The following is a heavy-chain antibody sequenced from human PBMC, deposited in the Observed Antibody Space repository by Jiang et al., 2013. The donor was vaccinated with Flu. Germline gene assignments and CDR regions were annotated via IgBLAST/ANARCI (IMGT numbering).Heavy chain of an antibody. Sequence: GAEVKKPGASVKVSCKVSGYTLTELSMHWVRQAPGKGLEWMGGFDPEDGETIYAQKFQGRVTMTEDTSTDTAYMELSSLRSEDTAVYYCATTYYGSGISWWYFDYWGQGTLVTVSS. CDR1: GYTLTELS. J-gene: IGHJ4*02. V-gene: IGHV1-24*01. CDR2: FDPEDGET. D-gene: IGHD3-10*01. CDR3: ATTYYGSGISWWYFDY.